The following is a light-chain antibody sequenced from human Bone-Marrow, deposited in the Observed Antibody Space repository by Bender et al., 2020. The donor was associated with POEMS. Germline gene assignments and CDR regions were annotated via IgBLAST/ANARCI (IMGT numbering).Light chain of an antibody. V-gene: IGLV3-21*03. CDR3: QAWDRNSEV. CDR2: DDS. CDR1: NIGSKS. Sequence: SYVLTQPPSVSVAPEKTATITCGGNNIGSKSVHWYQQKSGQAPVLVVYDDSARPSGMPERFSGSNSGNTATLTISETQAMDEAVYYCQAWDRNSEVFGTGTRVTVL. J-gene: IGLJ1*01.